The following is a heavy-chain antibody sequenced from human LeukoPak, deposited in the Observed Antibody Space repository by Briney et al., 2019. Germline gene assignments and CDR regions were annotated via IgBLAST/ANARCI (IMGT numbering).Heavy chain of an antibody. CDR2: INHSGST. CDR1: GGPFSGYY. CDR3: ARVLSVYSSGWYDAFDI. J-gene: IGHJ3*02. D-gene: IGHD6-19*01. V-gene: IGHV4-34*01. Sequence: SETLSLTCAVYGGPFSGYYWSWIRQPPGKGLEWIGEINHSGSTNYNPSLKSRVTISVDTSKNQFSLKLSSVTAADTAVYYCARVLSVYSSGWYDAFDIWGQGTMVTVSS.